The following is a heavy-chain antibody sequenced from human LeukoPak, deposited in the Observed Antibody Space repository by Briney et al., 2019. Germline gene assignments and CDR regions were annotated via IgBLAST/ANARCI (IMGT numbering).Heavy chain of an antibody. CDR3: ARYRNEALFAFDI. CDR1: GGSISPYY. J-gene: IGHJ3*02. CDR2: IYYSGGT. Sequence: SETLSLTCTVSGGSISPYYWSWIRQPPGKGLEWIGYIYYSGGTNYNPSLKSRVTISVDTSKNQFSLKLSSLTPADTAVYYCARYRNEALFAFDIWGQGTMVTVSS. D-gene: IGHD1-14*01. V-gene: IGHV4-59*01.